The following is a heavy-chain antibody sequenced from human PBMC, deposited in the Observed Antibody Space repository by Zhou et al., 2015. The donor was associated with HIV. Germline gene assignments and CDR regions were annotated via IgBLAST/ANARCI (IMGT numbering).Heavy chain of an antibody. CDR2: ISAYNGNT. CDR1: GYTFTSYG. J-gene: IGHJ5*02. V-gene: IGHV1-18*01. CDR3: AREGKAYYDFWSGFDP. Sequence: QVQLVQSGAEVKKPGASVKVSCKASGYTFTSYGISWVRQAPGQGLEWMGWISAYNGNTNYAQKLQGRVTMTTDTSTSTAYMELRSLRSDDTAVYYCAREGKAYYDFWSGFDPWGRGNPWSPSPQ. D-gene: IGHD3-3*01.